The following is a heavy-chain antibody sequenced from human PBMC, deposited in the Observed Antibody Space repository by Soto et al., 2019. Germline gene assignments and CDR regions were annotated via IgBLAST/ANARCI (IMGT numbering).Heavy chain of an antibody. V-gene: IGHV1-69*13. J-gene: IGHJ6*02. CDR3: ARGDDFWSGYYAYYYYGMDV. Sequence: SVKVSCKASGGTFSSYAISWVRQAPGQGLEWMGGIFPIFGTANYAQKFQGRVTITADESTSTAYMELSSLRSEDTAVYYCARGDDFWSGYYAYYYYGMDVWGQGTTVTVSS. CDR1: GGTFSSYA. D-gene: IGHD3-3*01. CDR2: IFPIFGTA.